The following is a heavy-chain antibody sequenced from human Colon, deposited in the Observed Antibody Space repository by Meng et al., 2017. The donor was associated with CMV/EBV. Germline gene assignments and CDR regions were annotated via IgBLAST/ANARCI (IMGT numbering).Heavy chain of an antibody. CDR1: GFTFSDYY. CDR3: ARDGEGGDDVFVF. D-gene: IGHD3-10*01. J-gene: IGHJ4*02. CDR2: ISSSGNAI. Sequence: GESLKISCAASGFTFSDYYMSWIRRAPGKGLEWVSKISSSGNAIYYADSVKGRFTISRDNAKNSLYLQMNSLRAEDTAVYYCARDGEGGDDVFVFWGRGMLVTVSS. V-gene: IGHV3-11*01.